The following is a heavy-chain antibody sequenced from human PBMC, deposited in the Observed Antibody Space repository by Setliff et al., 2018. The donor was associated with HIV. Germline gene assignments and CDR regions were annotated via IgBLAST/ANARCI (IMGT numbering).Heavy chain of an antibody. J-gene: IGHJ3*02. CDR1: GGSISNSRYY. CDR3: ARGQGCGGGCHYAFEM. Sequence: PSETLSLTCTVSGGSISNSRYYWGWIRQPPGKGLEWIGSIYHSGNTYYMPSLQSRVTISVDMSKNQFSLNLNSVTAADTAVYYCARGQGCGGGCHYAFEMWGQGTMVTVSS. V-gene: IGHV4-39*01. D-gene: IGHD2-21*02. CDR2: IYHSGNT.